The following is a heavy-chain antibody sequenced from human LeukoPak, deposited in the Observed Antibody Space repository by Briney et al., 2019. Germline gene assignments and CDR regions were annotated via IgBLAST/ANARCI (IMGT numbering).Heavy chain of an antibody. J-gene: IGHJ4*02. CDR3: ARFPLVYGLKHFDY. CDR2: INTNSGGT. D-gene: IGHD3-10*01. CDR1: GYTFSGYN. V-gene: IGHV1-2*02. Sequence: ASVTVSCTASGYTFSGYNMHWVRQAPGQGLEWMGWINTNSGGTNYAKTFQGRVTITRETSTRTAYMELSRLRSDDTAVYYCARFPLVYGLKHFDYWGQGTLVTVSS.